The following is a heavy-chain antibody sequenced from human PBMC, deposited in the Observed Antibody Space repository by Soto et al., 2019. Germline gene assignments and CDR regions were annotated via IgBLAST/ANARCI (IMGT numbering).Heavy chain of an antibody. CDR1: GFTFSSYS. CDR3: ARKAVRGLNWFDP. V-gene: IGHV3-21*01. D-gene: IGHD3-10*01. J-gene: IGHJ5*02. Sequence: GGSLRLSCAASGFTFSSYSMNWVRQAPGKGLEWVSSISSSSSYIYYADSVKGRFTISRDNAKNSLYLQMNSLRAEDTAVYYWARKAVRGLNWFDPWGQESLVTVSS. CDR2: ISSSSSYI.